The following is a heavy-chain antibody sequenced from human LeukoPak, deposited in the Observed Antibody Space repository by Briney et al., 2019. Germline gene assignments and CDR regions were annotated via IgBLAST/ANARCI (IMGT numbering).Heavy chain of an antibody. V-gene: IGHV1-2*02. D-gene: IGHD3-10*01. Sequence: ASVKVSCKASGYTFTGYYMHWVRQAPGQGLEWMGWINPNSGGTNYAQKFQGRVTMTRDTSTSTAYMELSRLRSDDTAVYYCARAQDYCGSGSYYKRGSVDYWGQGTLVTVSS. CDR2: INPNSGGT. CDR3: ARAQDYCGSGSYYKRGSVDY. CDR1: GYTFTGYY. J-gene: IGHJ4*02.